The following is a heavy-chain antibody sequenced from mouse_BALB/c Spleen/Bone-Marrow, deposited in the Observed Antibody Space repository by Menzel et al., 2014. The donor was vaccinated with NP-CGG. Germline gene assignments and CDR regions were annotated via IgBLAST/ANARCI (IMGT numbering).Heavy chain of an antibody. V-gene: IGHV1-80*01. J-gene: IGHJ4*01. CDR1: GYAFSNYG. Sequence: VHLVESGAEVMRPGSSVNISCKASGYAFSNYGMNWVKQRPGQGLEWIGQIYPGDGDTNYNGKFKGRVTLTADKSSSTAYMQLSSLTSEDPAVYFCASVYDYGRGYAMDYWGQGTSVTVSS. D-gene: IGHD2-4*01. CDR3: ASVYDYGRGYAMDY. CDR2: IYPGDGDT.